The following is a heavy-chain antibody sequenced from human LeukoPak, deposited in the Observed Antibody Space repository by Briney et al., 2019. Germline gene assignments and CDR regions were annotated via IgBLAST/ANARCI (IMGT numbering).Heavy chain of an antibody. V-gene: IGHV4-61*01. Sequence: SETLSLTCTVSGGSVSSGSYYWSWIRQPPGKGLEWIGYIYYSGSTNYNPSLKSRLTMSVDTSKNQFSLKLSSVTAADTAVYYCARDPGSENWFDPWGQGTLVTVSS. J-gene: IGHJ5*02. CDR3: ARDPGSENWFDP. CDR2: IYYSGST. CDR1: GGSVSSGSYY. D-gene: IGHD3-10*01.